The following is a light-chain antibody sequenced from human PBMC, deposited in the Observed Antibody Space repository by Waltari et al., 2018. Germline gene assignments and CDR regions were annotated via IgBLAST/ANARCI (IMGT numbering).Light chain of an antibody. CDR2: DAS. CDR3: QQYDNLPRT. CDR1: QDISNY. J-gene: IGKJ4*01. V-gene: IGKV1-33*01. Sequence: DIQMTQSPSSLSASVGDRVTITCQASQDISNYLNWYQQKPGKAPKLLIYDASNLETGVPSRYCGSASWRDYTVSISNLQTEDIATYYCQQYDNLPRTCGGGTKVGIK.